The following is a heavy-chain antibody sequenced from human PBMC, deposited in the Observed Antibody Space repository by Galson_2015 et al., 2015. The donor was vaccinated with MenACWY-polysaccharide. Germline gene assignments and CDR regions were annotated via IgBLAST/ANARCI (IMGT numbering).Heavy chain of an antibody. CDR2: IKQDGSAI. J-gene: IGHJ4*02. CDR1: GFTFSTYW. Sequence: SLRLSCAASGFTFSTYWMNWVRQAPGKGLEWVAIIKQDGSAIHYMDSVRGRLTISRDNAKNSLFLQMNSLRTEDTAVYYCAGGSGYLIDDWGQGTLVTVSS. D-gene: IGHD2-2*03. V-gene: IGHV3-7*03. CDR3: AGGSGYLIDD.